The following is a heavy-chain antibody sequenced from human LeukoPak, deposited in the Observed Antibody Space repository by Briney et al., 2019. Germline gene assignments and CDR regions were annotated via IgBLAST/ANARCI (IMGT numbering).Heavy chain of an antibody. J-gene: IGHJ4*02. CDR2: IRSSTTYV. CDR1: GFTFSNYN. Sequence: PGGSLRLSCAASGFTFSNYNMNWVRQAPGKGLEWVSSIRSSTTYVYYADSVKGRFTISRDNAKNSLYLQMNSLKTEDTAVYYCTRDQTPYYWGQGTLVTVSS. V-gene: IGHV3-21*03. CDR3: TRDQTPYY.